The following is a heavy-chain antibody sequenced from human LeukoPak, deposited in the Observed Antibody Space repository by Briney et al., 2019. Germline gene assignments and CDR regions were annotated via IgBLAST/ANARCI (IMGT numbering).Heavy chain of an antibody. D-gene: IGHD3-16*02. V-gene: IGHV1-18*01. Sequence: ASVKVSCKASTYISSDFGISWVRLAPGGGLEWMGWVSGDNGQTNYGHKFYGRVTMTMETSTNTASMELRGLRSDDTAIYYCARVYLYTTGWSAAYYYFMDVRGKGITVIVSS. CDR1: TYISSDFG. J-gene: IGHJ6*03. CDR2: VSGDNGQT. CDR3: ARVYLYTTGWSAAYYYFMDV.